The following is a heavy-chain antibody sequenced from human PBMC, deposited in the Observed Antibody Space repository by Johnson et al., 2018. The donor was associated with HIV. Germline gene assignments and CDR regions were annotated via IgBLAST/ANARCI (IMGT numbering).Heavy chain of an antibody. D-gene: IGHD3-10*01. CDR2: IYSGGST. V-gene: IGHV3-66*01. J-gene: IGHJ3*02. Sequence: VQLVESGGGVVQPGRSLRLSCAASGFTFSSYAMSWVRQAPGKGLEWVSVIYSGGSTYYADSVKGRFTISRDNSKNTLYLQMNSLRAEDTAVYYCAKDDSVFTMVRGVRSDAFDIWGQGTMVTVSS. CDR1: GFTFSSYA. CDR3: AKDDSVFTMVRGVRSDAFDI.